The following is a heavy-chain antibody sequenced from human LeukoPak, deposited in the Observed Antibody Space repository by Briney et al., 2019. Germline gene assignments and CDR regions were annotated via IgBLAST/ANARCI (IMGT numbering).Heavy chain of an antibody. CDR3: ARDAIVEDNAFDI. V-gene: IGHV3-20*04. CDR2: INWNGGST. J-gene: IGHJ3*02. D-gene: IGHD3-22*01. CDR1: GFTFDDYG. Sequence: GGSLRLSCAASGFTFDDYGVSWVRQPPGKGLDWVSGINWNGGSTGYADSVKGRFTIPRDNAKNSLYLQMNSLRAEDTALYYCARDAIVEDNAFDIWGQGTMVTVSS.